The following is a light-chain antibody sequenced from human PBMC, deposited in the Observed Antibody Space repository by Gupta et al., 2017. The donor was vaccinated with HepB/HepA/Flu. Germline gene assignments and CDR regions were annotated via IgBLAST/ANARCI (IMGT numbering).Light chain of an antibody. V-gene: IGLV2-8*01. J-gene: IGLJ1*01. CDR3: SSYAGSNIFYV. CDR1: SSDVGSYNS. Sequence: QSALTQPPSASGSPGQSVTISCTGTSSDVGSYNSVSWYQQHPGKAPKLMIYEVSKRPSGVPDRFSGSKSGNTASLTVSGLQAEDEADYYCSSYAGSNIFYVFGTGTKVTVL. CDR2: EVS.